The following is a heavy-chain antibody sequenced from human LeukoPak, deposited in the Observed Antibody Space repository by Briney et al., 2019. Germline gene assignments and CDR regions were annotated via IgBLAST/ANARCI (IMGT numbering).Heavy chain of an antibody. CDR1: GYTFTSYG. D-gene: IGHD4-23*01. CDR2: ISAYNGNT. V-gene: IGHV1-18*01. J-gene: IGHJ5*02. CDR3: ARDNSVEDTAWWFDP. Sequence: ASVKVSCTASGYTFTSYGISWVRQAPGQGLEWMGWISAYNGNTNYAQKLQGRVTMTTDTSTSTDYMELSSLRSEDTAVYYCARDNSVEDTAWWFDPWGQGTLVTVSS.